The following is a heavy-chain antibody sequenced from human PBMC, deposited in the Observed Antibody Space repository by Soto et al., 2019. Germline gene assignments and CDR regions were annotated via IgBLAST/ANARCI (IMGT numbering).Heavy chain of an antibody. CDR3: ARGYYYDSSGDYSNAYYFDY. J-gene: IGHJ4*02. D-gene: IGHD3-22*01. Sequence: QVQLVQSGAEVKKPGSSVKVSCRASGGTFSSYAISWVRQAPGQGLGWMGGIIPIFGTANYAQKFQGRVTITADESTSTAYMELSSLRSEHTAVYYCARGYYYDSSGDYSNAYYFDYWGQGTLVTVSS. CDR2: IIPIFGTA. CDR1: GGTFSSYA. V-gene: IGHV1-69*01.